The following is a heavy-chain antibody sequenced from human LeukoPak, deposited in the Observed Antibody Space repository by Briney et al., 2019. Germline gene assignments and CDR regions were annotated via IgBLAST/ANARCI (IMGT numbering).Heavy chain of an antibody. CDR1: GYSSTSYW. CDR2: IFPGDSDT. D-gene: IGHD6-13*01. J-gene: IGHJ4*02. CDR3: AMLLAAASAPYYFDF. V-gene: IGHV5-51*01. Sequence: GESLKISCKGFGYSSTSYWVAWVRQMPGKGLEWMGAIFPGDSDTRYSPSFQGQVTISADKSINTAYLQWNSLKASDTAIYYCAMLLAAASAPYYFDFWGQGTLVTVSS.